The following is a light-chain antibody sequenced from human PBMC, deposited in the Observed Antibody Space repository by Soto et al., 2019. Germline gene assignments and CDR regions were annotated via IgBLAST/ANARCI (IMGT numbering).Light chain of an antibody. V-gene: IGLV1-47*01. J-gene: IGLJ2*01. CDR1: SSNIGSNY. CDR2: RNN. Sequence: QSVLPQPPSASGTPGQRGTISCSGSSSNIGSNYVYWYQQLPGTAPKLLIYRNNQRPSGVPDRFSGSKSGTSASLASSGLRSKDEADYYCAAWDDSLSVVVFGGGTKVTVL. CDR3: AAWDDSLSVVV.